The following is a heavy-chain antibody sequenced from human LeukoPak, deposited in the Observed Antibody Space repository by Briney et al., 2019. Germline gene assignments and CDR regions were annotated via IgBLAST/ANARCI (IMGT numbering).Heavy chain of an antibody. Sequence: SETLSLTCTVSGVSISSYYWSWVRQPPGKGLEWIGYLYYSGKTKYNTSIKSRVTISVDTSKNQFSLKLSSVTAADTAVYYFARAGGGYSFNYWGQGTLVTVSS. D-gene: IGHD2-15*01. J-gene: IGHJ4*02. CDR3: ARAGGGYSFNY. CDR2: LYYSGKT. CDR1: GVSISSYY. V-gene: IGHV4-59*01.